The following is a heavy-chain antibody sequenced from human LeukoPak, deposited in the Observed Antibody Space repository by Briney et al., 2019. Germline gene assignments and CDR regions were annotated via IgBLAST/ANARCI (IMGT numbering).Heavy chain of an antibody. Sequence: ASVKVSCKASGYTFTGYYMRWVRQAPGQGLEWMGWINPNSGGTNYAQKFQGRVTMTRNTSISTAYMELSSLRSEDTAVYYCAKTYYYDSSGSGAFDIWGQGTMVTVSS. CDR3: AKTYYYDSSGSGAFDI. J-gene: IGHJ3*02. CDR2: INPNSGGT. V-gene: IGHV1-2*02. D-gene: IGHD3-22*01. CDR1: GYTFTGYY.